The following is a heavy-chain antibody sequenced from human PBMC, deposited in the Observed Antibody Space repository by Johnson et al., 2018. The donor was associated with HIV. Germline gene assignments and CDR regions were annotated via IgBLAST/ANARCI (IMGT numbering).Heavy chain of an antibody. CDR1: GFIFNTFG. CDR3: ARAELTRAFDI. J-gene: IGHJ3*02. D-gene: IGHD1-26*01. Sequence: QVQLVESGGGVVQPGGSLRLSCAASGFIFNTFGMHWVRQAPGKGLEWVAFIRYDGSNKFYADSVKGRFTISRDNSKNTVYLQMNSLRVEDTAVYYCARAELTRAFDIWGQGTMVTVSS. CDR2: IRYDGSNK. V-gene: IGHV3-30*02.